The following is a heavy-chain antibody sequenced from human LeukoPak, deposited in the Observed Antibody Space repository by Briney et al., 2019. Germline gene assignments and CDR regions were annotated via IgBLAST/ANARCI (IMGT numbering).Heavy chain of an antibody. J-gene: IGHJ4*02. Sequence: GGSLRLSCAASGFTFSSYAMHWVRQAPGKGLEWVAVISYDGSNKYYADSVKGRFTISRDNSKNTLYLQMNSLRAEDTAVYYCARLDSSSWYDPYYFDYWGQGTLVTVSS. V-gene: IGHV3-30-3*01. CDR1: GFTFSSYA. CDR2: ISYDGSNK. D-gene: IGHD6-13*01. CDR3: ARLDSSSWYDPYYFDY.